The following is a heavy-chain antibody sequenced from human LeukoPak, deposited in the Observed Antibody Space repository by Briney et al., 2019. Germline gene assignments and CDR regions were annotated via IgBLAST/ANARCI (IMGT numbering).Heavy chain of an antibody. J-gene: IGHJ5*01. CDR3: ARDASNWSASDS. D-gene: IGHD1-20*01. V-gene: IGHV1-2*06. CDR2: INPNSGVT. CDR1: GYTFSGYS. Sequence: ASVKVSCKASGYTFSGYSMHRVRQAPGQGLEWMGRINPNSGVTYYAQKFQGRVTMTSDTSITTAYMELSSLTSDDTATYYCARDASNWSASDSWGQGTLVIVSS.